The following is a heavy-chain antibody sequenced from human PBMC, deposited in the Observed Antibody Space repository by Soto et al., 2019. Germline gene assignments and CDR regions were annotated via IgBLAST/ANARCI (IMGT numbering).Heavy chain of an antibody. CDR2: IYTSGST. D-gene: IGHD3-10*01. V-gene: IGHV4-4*07. CDR3: ARDRWFGEFNWFDP. J-gene: IGHJ5*02. Sequence: SETLSLTCTVSGGSIGSYYWSWIRQPAGKGLEWIGRIYTSGSTNYNPSLKSRVTMSVGTSKNQFSLKLSSVTAADTAVYYCARDRWFGEFNWFDPWGQGTLVTVSS. CDR1: GGSIGSYY.